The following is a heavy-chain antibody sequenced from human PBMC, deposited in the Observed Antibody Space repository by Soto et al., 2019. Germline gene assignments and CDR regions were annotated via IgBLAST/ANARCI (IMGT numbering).Heavy chain of an antibody. CDR3: ARYPYTSYCSDGTCSYDAFDI. CDR1: GYSFTSYD. J-gene: IGHJ3*02. D-gene: IGHD2-15*01. CDR2: MNPNSGNT. V-gene: IGHV1-8*01. Sequence: QVQMVQSGAEVKKPGASVKVSCRASGYSFTSYDVNWGRQATGQGLEWMGWMNPNSGNTAFAQKFQGRVTMTRDTPISPAYMELSGLTSEDTAVYFCARYPYTSYCSDGTCSYDAFDIWGQGTVVTVSS.